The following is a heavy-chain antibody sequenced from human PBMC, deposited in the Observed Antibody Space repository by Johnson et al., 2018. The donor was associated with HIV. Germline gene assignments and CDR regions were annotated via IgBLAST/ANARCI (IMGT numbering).Heavy chain of an antibody. V-gene: IGHV3-11*04. CDR2: ISSSGSII. Sequence: QVQLVESGGGLVKPGVSLRLSCAASGFTVSSNYMSWVRQAPGKGLEWVSYISSSGSIIYYGDSVKGRFTISRDNAKNSLYLQMNSLRAEDTAVYYCARGGWRGIATPDAFDIWGQGTMVTVSS. J-gene: IGHJ3*02. CDR1: GFTVSSNY. D-gene: IGHD6-13*01. CDR3: ARGGWRGIATPDAFDI.